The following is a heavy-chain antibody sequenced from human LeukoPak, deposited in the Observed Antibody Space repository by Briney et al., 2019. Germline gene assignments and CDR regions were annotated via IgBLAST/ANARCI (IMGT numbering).Heavy chain of an antibody. D-gene: IGHD6-13*01. CDR2: IYYSGST. J-gene: IGHJ4*02. Sequence: SETLSLTCTVSGGSISSYYWSWIRQPPGKGLEWIGYIYYSGSTNYNPSLKSRVTISVDTSKNQFSLKLSSVTAADTAVYYCARFGGSSWYLDYWGQGTLVTVSS. CDR3: ARFGGSSWYLDY. CDR1: GGSISSYY. V-gene: IGHV4-59*08.